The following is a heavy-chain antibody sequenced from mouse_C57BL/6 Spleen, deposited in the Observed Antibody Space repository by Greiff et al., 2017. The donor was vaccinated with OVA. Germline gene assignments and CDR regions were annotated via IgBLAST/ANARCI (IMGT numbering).Heavy chain of an antibody. D-gene: IGHD2-4*01. CDR3: ARSDNDGPGFAY. CDR1: GYAFSSSW. CDR2: IYPADGDT. Sequence: VQLQQSGPELVKPGASVKISCKASGYAFSSSWMHWVKQRPGQGLEWIGRIYPADGDTNYNGKFKGKATLTADKSSSTAYKQLSSLTSEDSAVYFGARSDNDGPGFAYWGQGTMVTVSA. J-gene: IGHJ3*01. V-gene: IGHV1-82*01.